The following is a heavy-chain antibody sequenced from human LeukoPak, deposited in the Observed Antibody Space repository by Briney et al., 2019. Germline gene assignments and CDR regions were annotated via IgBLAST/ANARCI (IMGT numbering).Heavy chain of an antibody. D-gene: IGHD2-2*01. CDR1: GFTFSSYE. J-gene: IGHJ4*02. V-gene: IGHV3-48*03. CDR2: ISSSGSTI. CDR3: ARGDCSSTSCNPRVG. Sequence: PGGSLRLSCAASGFTFSSYEMNWVRQAPGKGLEWVSYISSSGSTIYYADSVKGRFTISRDNAKNSLYLQMNSLRAEDTAVYYCARGDCSSTSCNPRVGWGQGTLVTVSS.